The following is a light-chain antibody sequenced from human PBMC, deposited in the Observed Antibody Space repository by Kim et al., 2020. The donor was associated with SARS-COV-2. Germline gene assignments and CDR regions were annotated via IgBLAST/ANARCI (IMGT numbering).Light chain of an antibody. V-gene: IGLV1-51*01. Sequence: GHRVAIACSGRDSTLGNYYVSWSQHRPGPAPTLLICDNHERPSGFPDRFSGSKSGTTATLGITGLQTGDEADYYCGAWDTSLTIVVFGEGTQLTVL. CDR2: DNH. CDR1: DSTLGNYY. J-gene: IGLJ2*01. CDR3: GAWDTSLTIVV.